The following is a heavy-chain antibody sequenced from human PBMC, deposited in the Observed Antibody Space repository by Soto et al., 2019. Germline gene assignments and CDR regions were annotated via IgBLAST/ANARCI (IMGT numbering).Heavy chain of an antibody. CDR1: GFSLSSYW. CDR3: ARLSTSAGRRDLAC. Sequence: EVQLVESGGGLVQPGGSLRLSCAASGFSLSSYWMSWVRQAPGKGLEWVANMNQDGSESDYVGSVKGGFTFTRDNAKNSLYLHMNSLRAEETAVYYCARLSTSAGRRDLACWGQGTLVTVSS. CDR2: MNQDGSES. V-gene: IGHV3-7*01. J-gene: IGHJ4*02.